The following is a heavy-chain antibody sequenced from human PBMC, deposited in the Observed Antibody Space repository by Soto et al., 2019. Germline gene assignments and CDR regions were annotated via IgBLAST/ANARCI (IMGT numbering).Heavy chain of an antibody. D-gene: IGHD2-8*02. J-gene: IGHJ4*02. V-gene: IGHV1-24*01. CDR2: SNPEDGET. CDR3: ARDKITGLFDY. CDR1: GYTLTETS. Sequence: GASVKVSCKVSGYTLTETSIHWVRQAPGIGLEWMGGSNPEDGETIYAQKVQGRVIMTEDTSTDTAYMELSSLRSEDTALYYCARDKITGLFDYWGQGTLVTVSS.